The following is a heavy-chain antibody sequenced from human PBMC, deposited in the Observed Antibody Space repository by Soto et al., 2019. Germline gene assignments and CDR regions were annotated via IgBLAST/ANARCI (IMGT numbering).Heavy chain of an antibody. CDR1: TSNLKNYA. Sequence: GGSLRLSCVDSTSNLKNYAMAWVRQAPGKGLEWVSALTDTGGSTYYAASVKGRFTISRDNSRNTLFLQMDRLRVDDTAVYYCAKIKGAITFLHFDTWGQGTLVTVSS. CDR3: AKIKGAITFLHFDT. V-gene: IGHV3-23*01. J-gene: IGHJ4*02. CDR2: LTDTGGST. D-gene: IGHD3-16*01.